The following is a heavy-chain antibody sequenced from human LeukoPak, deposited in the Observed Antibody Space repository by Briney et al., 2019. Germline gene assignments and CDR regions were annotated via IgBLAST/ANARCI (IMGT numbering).Heavy chain of an antibody. J-gene: IGHJ3*02. CDR2: IYTSGST. Sequence: SETLSLTCTVSGGSISSYYWSWIRQPAGKGLEWIGRIYTSGSTNYNPSLKSRVTMSVDTSKNQFSLKLSSVTAADTAVCYCARESCSGGSCPPDAFDIWGQGTMVTVSS. D-gene: IGHD2-15*01. CDR3: ARESCSGGSCPPDAFDI. CDR1: GGSISSYY. V-gene: IGHV4-4*07.